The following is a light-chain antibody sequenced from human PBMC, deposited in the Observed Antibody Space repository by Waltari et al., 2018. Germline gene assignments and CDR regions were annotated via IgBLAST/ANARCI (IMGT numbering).Light chain of an antibody. CDR2: DVN. CDR3: SSPSTNNVFV. Sequence: QSALTQPASVSASPGQSITISCTGTSGDIGGSDFASWYQHHPGRAPKVLIFDVNHRPSGIPDRFSGSKSGNTASLTISGLQAEDDADYYCSSPSTNNVFVFGEGTKVTVL. CDR1: SGDIGGSDF. J-gene: IGLJ2*01. V-gene: IGLV2-14*01.